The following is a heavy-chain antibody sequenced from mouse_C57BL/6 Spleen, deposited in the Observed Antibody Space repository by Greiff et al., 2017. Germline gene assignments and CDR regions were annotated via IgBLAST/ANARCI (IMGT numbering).Heavy chain of an antibody. V-gene: IGHV1-15*01. CDR2: IDPETGGN. Sequence: VQLQQSGAELVRPGASVTLSCKASGYTFTDYEMHWVKQTPVHGLEWIGAIDPETGGNAYNQKFKGKAILTADKSSSTAYMELRSLTSEDSAVYYCTRGYYGIDYWGQGTTLTVSS. D-gene: IGHD1-1*01. CDR3: TRGYYGIDY. CDR1: GYTFTDYE. J-gene: IGHJ2*01.